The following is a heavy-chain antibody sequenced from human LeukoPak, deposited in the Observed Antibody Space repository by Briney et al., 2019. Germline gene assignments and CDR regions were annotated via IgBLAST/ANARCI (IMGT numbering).Heavy chain of an antibody. CDR3: AGSSNYYYYYMDA. V-gene: IGHV4-61*02. D-gene: IGHD6-6*01. Sequence: SETLSLTCTVSGGSISSGSYYWSWIRQPAGKGLEWIGRIDSSGSTNYNPSLKSRVSISVDTSKNQFSLRLSSVTAADTAVYFCAGSSNYYYYYMDAWGKGTTVTVAS. J-gene: IGHJ6*03. CDR1: GGSISSGSYY. CDR2: IDSSGST.